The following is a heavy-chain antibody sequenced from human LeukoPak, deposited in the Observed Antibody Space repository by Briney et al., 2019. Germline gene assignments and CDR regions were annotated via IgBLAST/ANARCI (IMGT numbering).Heavy chain of an antibody. V-gene: IGHV4-39*01. CDR3: AQKTVPGPRVPTYALDF. D-gene: IGHD2-2*01. CDR2: IYHTGNT. J-gene: IGHJ3*01. CDR1: GGSVNSGNSY. Sequence: SETLSLTCTVSGGSVNSGNSYWGWIRQSPGGRLEWIGYIYHTGNTYYGPSFKSRVTISIDTSKNQFSLKLRSVTAADTAVYFCAQKTVPGPRVPTYALDFWGQGTMVIVSS.